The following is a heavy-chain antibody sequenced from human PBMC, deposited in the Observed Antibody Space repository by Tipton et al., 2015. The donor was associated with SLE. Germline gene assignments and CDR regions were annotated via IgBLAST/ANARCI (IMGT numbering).Heavy chain of an antibody. D-gene: IGHD6-13*01. CDR1: GGSISSHY. CDR3: AAAGTGHYFDY. Sequence: TLSLTCTVSGGSISSHYWSWIRQPPGKGLEWIGYIYYSGSTNYNPSLKSRVTISVDTSKNQFSLKVSSVTAADTAVYYCAAAGTGHYFDYWGQGTLVTVSS. CDR2: IYYSGST. J-gene: IGHJ4*02. V-gene: IGHV4-59*11.